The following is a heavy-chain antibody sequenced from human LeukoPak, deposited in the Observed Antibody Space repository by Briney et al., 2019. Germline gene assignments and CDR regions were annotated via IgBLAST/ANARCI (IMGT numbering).Heavy chain of an antibody. CDR3: ARGLGFDY. CDR1: GGSISSGSYY. V-gene: IGHV4-61*02. J-gene: IGHJ4*02. Sequence: PSQTPSLTCTVSGGSISSGSYYWSWIRQPAGKGLEWIGRIYTSGSTNYNPSLKSRVTISVDTSKNQFSLKLSSVTAADTAVYYCARGLGFDYWGQGTLVTVSS. CDR2: IYTSGST.